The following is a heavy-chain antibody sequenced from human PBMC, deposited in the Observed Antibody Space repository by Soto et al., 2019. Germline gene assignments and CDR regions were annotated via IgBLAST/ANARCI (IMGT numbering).Heavy chain of an antibody. CDR1: GYSFTSTY. J-gene: IGHJ4*02. V-gene: IGHV1-46*01. D-gene: IGHD2-21*02. CDR2: INPAGGTK. Sequence: QVQLVQSGAEVKKPGASVRISCRASGYSFTSTYVHWVRQAPGQGPEWMGIINPAGGTKYYEKKFQGRLHIPGDTYTDTVFMDLNDLTSEDQAVYFCALKVVTYYDNWGQGTLLTVSS. CDR3: ALKVVTYYDN.